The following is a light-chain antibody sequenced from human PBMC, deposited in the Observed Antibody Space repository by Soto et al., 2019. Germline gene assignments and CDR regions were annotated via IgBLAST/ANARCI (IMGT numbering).Light chain of an antibody. J-gene: IGKJ5*01. V-gene: IGKV3-11*01. CDR1: RSVSNY. CDR3: QQRSNWPIT. CDR2: DAS. Sequence: EIVLTQSPATLSLSPGESATLSCRASRSVSNYLAWYQQKPGQAHRLLIYDASSRPTDIPARFSGSGSATDFTLTISSLEPEDFELYYCQQRSNWPITFGQGTRLEIK.